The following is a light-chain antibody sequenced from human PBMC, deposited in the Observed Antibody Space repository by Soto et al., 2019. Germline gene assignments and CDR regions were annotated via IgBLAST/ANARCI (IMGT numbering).Light chain of an antibody. CDR2: AAS. CDR1: QGISND. V-gene: IGKV1-6*01. J-gene: IGKJ1*01. Sequence: AIQMTQSPSSLSASVGDRVTITCRASQGISNDLGWYQQKPGKAPKLLISAASSLQGGVPSRFSGSGSGTDFTLTISSLQPEDSASYYCLQHHNYPWTFGQGTRWIS. CDR3: LQHHNYPWT.